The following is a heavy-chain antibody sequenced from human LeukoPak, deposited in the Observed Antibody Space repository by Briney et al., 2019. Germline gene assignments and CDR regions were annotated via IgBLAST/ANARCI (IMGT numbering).Heavy chain of an antibody. V-gene: IGHV3-21*04. CDR2: ISSSSSYI. Sequence: PGGSLRLSCAASGFTFSSYSMNWARQAPGKGLEWVSSISSSSSYIYYADSVKGRFTISRGNAKNSLYLQMNSLRAEDTAVYYCARAKPSLYGDYPDYWGQGTLVTVSS. D-gene: IGHD4-17*01. J-gene: IGHJ4*02. CDR3: ARAKPSLYGDYPDY. CDR1: GFTFSSYS.